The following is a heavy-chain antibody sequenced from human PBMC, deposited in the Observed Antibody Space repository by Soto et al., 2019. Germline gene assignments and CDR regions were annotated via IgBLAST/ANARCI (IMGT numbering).Heavy chain of an antibody. V-gene: IGHV6-1*01. Sequence: LLMQSQTLSLTCAISGDSVSSNSAAWNWIRQSPSRGLEWLGRTYYRSKWYNDYAVSVKSRITINPDTSKNQFSLQLNSVTPEDTAVYYCARVGYCSSTSCYGLRDYWGQGTLVTVSS. CDR3: ARVGYCSSTSCYGLRDY. CDR2: TYYRSKWYN. D-gene: IGHD2-2*01. CDR1: GDSVSSNSAA. J-gene: IGHJ4*02.